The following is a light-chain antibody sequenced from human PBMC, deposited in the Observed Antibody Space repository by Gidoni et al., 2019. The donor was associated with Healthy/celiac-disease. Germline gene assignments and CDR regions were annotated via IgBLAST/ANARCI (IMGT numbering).Light chain of an antibody. V-gene: IGKV1-39*01. Sequence: DIQMTPSPSSLSASVGDRVTITCRASQSMSSYLNWYQQKPGTAPKLLIYAASSLQSGVPSRFSGSGSGTDFTLTISSLQPEDFATYYCQQSYSTPQTFGQXTKVEIK. CDR3: QQSYSTPQT. CDR1: QSMSSY. CDR2: AAS. J-gene: IGKJ1*01.